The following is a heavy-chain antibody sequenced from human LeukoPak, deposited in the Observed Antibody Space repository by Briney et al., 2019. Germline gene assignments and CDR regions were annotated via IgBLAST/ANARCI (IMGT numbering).Heavy chain of an antibody. D-gene: IGHD5-18*01. J-gene: IGHJ3*02. CDR3: ARDLKWDTYAFDI. Sequence: RASVKVSCKASGYTFTSYYMHWVRQAPGQGLEWMGIINPSGGSTSYAQKFQGRVTMTRDTSTSTVYMELSSLRSEGTAVYYCARDLKWDTYAFDIWGQGTMVTVSS. V-gene: IGHV1-46*01. CDR1: GYTFTSYY. CDR2: INPSGGST.